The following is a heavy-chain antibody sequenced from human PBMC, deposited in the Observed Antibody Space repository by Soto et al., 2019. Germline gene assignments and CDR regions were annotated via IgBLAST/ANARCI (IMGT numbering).Heavy chain of an antibody. CDR1: GFTFSDYY. J-gene: IGHJ6*03. CDR2: ISSSGSTI. V-gene: IGHV3-11*01. CDR3: ASIAARPSYYYYMDV. D-gene: IGHD6-6*01. Sequence: SLRLSCAASGFTFSDYYMSWIRQAPGKGLEWVSYISSSGSTIYYADSVKGRFTISRDNAKNSLYLQMNSLRAEDTAVYYCASIAARPSYYYYMDVWGKGTTVTVSS.